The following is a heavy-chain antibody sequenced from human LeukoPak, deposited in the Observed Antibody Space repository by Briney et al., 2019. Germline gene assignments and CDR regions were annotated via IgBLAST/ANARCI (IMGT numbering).Heavy chain of an antibody. V-gene: IGHV3-30*02. J-gene: IGHJ4*02. Sequence: HPGGSLRLSCTASGFTFKTYGMHWVRQPPGKGLEWVAFITYDRGDKFYADSVKGRFTISRDSSKTTLYLEMNSLRAEDTAVYYCYTDIVTVPAPDYWGQGALVTVSS. CDR2: ITYDRGDK. D-gene: IGHD2-2*01. CDR1: GFTFKTYG. CDR3: YTDIVTVPAPDY.